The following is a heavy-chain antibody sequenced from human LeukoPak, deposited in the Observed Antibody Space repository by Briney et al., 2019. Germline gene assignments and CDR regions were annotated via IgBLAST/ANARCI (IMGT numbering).Heavy chain of an antibody. D-gene: IGHD5-24*01. Sequence: SETLSLTCAVYGGSFSGYYRSWIRQPPGKGREWIGEINHSGSTNYNPSLKSRVTISVDTSKNQFSLKLSSVTAADTAVYYCARASRRWLHPQYYFDYWGQGTLVTVSS. CDR3: ARASRRWLHPQYYFDY. CDR2: INHSGST. J-gene: IGHJ4*02. CDR1: GGSFSGYY. V-gene: IGHV4-34*01.